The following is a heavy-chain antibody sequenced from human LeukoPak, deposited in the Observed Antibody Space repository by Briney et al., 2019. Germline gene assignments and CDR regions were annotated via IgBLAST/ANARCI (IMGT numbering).Heavy chain of an antibody. V-gene: IGHV1-18*01. CDR2: ISAYNGNT. CDR3: AVAGYGDYGFDY. D-gene: IGHD4-17*01. CDR1: GYTFTSYG. J-gene: IGHJ4*02. Sequence: ASVKVSCKASGYTFTSYGISWVRQAPGQGLEWMGWISAYNGNTNYAQKLQGRVTMTRDTSTSTVYMELSSLRSEDTAVYYCAVAGYGDYGFDYWGQGTLVTVSS.